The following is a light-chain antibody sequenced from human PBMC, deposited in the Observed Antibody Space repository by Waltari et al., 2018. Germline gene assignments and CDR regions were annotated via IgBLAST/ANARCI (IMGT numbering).Light chain of an antibody. J-gene: IGLJ7*01. Sequence: QSVLTQPPSVSAAPGQRVTISCSGGSSNIGNNYVSWYRQSPGTAPKLLIYEDSARPSGIPGRFSGSKSGTSATLDITGLQAGDEADYYCGTWDSSLSGAVFGGGTHLTVL. CDR2: EDS. CDR3: GTWDSSLSGAV. V-gene: IGLV1-51*02. CDR1: SSNIGNNY.